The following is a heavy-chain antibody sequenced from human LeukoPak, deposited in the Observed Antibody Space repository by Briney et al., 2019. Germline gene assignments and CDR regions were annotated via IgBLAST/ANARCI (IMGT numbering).Heavy chain of an antibody. CDR2: ISDSGTTE. D-gene: IGHD2-8*01. CDR1: GFSLSSFQ. V-gene: IGHV3-48*03. Sequence: PGGSLRLSCAASGFSLSSFQMNWVRQAPGKGLEWISYISDSGTTEYYADSVKGRFTISRDNAMNSLYLQMNSLTGEDTALYYCARDGTTNRYNWFDSWGQGTLVTVSS. CDR3: ARDGTTNRYNWFDS. J-gene: IGHJ5*01.